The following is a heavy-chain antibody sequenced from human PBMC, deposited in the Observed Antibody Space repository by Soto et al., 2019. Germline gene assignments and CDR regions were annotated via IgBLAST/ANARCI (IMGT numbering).Heavy chain of an antibody. CDR2: ISYDGSNK. Sequence: QVQLVESGGGVVQPGRSLRLSCAASGFTFSSYGVHWVRQAPGKGLEWVAVISYDGSNKYYADSVKGRFTISRDNSKNTLYLQMNSLRAEDTVVYYCAKEAGEQAFDYWGQGTLVTVSS. V-gene: IGHV3-30*18. J-gene: IGHJ4*02. CDR1: GFTFSSYG. D-gene: IGHD1-26*01. CDR3: AKEAGEQAFDY.